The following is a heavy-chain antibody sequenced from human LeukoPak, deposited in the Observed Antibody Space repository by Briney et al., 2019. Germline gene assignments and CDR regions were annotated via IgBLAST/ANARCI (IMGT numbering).Heavy chain of an antibody. CDR3: ARDRDYYGSGSYQAPDY. Sequence: ASVKVSCKASGYTFTSYYMHCVRQAPGQGLEWMGIINPSGGSTSYAQKFQGRATMTRDTSTSTVYMELSSLRSEDTAVYYCARDRDYYGSGSYQAPDYWGQGTLVTVSS. CDR2: INPSGGST. V-gene: IGHV1-46*01. CDR1: GYTFTSYY. D-gene: IGHD3-10*01. J-gene: IGHJ4*02.